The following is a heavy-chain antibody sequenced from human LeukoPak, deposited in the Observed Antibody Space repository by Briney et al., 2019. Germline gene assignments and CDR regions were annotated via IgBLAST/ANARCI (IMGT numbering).Heavy chain of an antibody. Sequence: GGSLRLSCAASGFTFSSYGMHWVRQAPGKGLEWVAVISYDGSNKYYADSVKGRFTISRDNSKNTLYLQMNSLRAEDTAVYYCAKDLGYPTPLEAFDIWGQGTMVTVSS. V-gene: IGHV3-30*18. CDR2: ISYDGSNK. CDR1: GFTFSSYG. CDR3: AKDLGYPTPLEAFDI. J-gene: IGHJ3*02. D-gene: IGHD5-18*01.